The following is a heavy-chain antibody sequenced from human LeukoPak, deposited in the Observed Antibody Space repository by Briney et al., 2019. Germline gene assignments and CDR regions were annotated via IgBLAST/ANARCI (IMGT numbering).Heavy chain of an antibody. J-gene: IGHJ3*02. CDR1: GFTFSSYW. Sequence: GGSLRLSCAASGFTFSSYWMSWVRQAPGKGLELVANIKQDGSEKYYVVSVKGRFTISRDNAKNSLYLQMNSLRAEDTALYYCAKRPSSSTTGSASAFDIWGQGTMVTVSS. D-gene: IGHD2-2*01. CDR3: AKRPSSSTTGSASAFDI. V-gene: IGHV3-7*03. CDR2: IKQDGSEK.